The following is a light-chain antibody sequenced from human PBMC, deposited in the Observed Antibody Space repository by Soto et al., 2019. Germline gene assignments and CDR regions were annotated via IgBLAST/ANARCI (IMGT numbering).Light chain of an antibody. Sequence: DIQMTQSPSTLSASVGDRVTITCRASQSISSWLAWYQQKPGKAPKLLIYEASSLEGGVPSRFSGSGSGTEFTLTISSLQPDDFATYYCKQYNSYPLTFGGGTKVEIK. CDR2: EAS. V-gene: IGKV1-5*03. CDR1: QSISSW. CDR3: KQYNSYPLT. J-gene: IGKJ4*01.